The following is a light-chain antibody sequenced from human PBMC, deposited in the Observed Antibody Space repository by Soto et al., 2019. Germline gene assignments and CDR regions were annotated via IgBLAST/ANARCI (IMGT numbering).Light chain of an antibody. J-gene: IGKJ2*01. V-gene: IGKV4-1*01. CDR1: QSVLYNSNNKNH. CDR3: QQYYSIPFT. CDR2: GAS. Sequence: DFVMTQAPDSLAVSRGERATINCKSSQSVLYNSNNKNHLGWFQQKPGHPPKLLIYGASFRPSGVPDRFSGSGSGTDFTLTISSLQAEDVAVYYCQQYYSIPFTFGQGTKLEI.